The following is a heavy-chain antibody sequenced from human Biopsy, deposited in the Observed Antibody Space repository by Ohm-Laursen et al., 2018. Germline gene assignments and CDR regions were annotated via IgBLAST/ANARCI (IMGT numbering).Heavy chain of an antibody. CDR2: IISVHDIA. J-gene: IGHJ6*02. CDR3: ARTLVDCTSGTCYDVGDGMDV. CDR1: GGTFTRYA. D-gene: IGHD2-15*01. V-gene: IGHV1-69*04. Sequence: SVKVSCKASGGTFTRYARHWVRQAPGQGLEWMGRIISVHDIANYAQKFQGRVTITADKSTSTAYMELRNLRSEDTAVYYCARTLVDCTSGTCYDVGDGMDVWGQGTTVIVSS.